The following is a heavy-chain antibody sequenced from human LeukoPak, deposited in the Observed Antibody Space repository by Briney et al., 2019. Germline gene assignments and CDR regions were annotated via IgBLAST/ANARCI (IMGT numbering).Heavy chain of an antibody. J-gene: IGHJ4*02. Sequence: PGGSLRLSCAASGFTFSSYAMSWVRQAPGKGLEWVSVITSGGSTYYADSVRGRFTTSRDNSKNTLYLQMNSLRAEDTAVYYCAKRLPVVGDRNRAFDYWGQGTLVTVSS. CDR2: ITSGGST. CDR1: GFTFSSYA. D-gene: IGHD2-21*02. CDR3: AKRLPVVGDRNRAFDY. V-gene: IGHV3-23*01.